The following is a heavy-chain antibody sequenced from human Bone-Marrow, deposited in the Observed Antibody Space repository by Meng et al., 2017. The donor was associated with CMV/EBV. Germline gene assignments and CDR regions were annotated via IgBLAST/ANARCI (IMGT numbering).Heavy chain of an antibody. V-gene: IGHV4-34*01. CDR1: GGSFSGYY. CDR3: ARGTNDFWSGYRNWFDP. Sequence: GSLRLSCAVYGGSFSGYYWSWIRQPPGKGLEWIGEINHSGNTNYNPSLKSRVTISVDTSKNQFSLKLSSVTAADTAVYYCARGTNDFWSGYRNWFDPWGQGTLVTVSS. CDR2: INHSGNT. J-gene: IGHJ5*02. D-gene: IGHD3-3*01.